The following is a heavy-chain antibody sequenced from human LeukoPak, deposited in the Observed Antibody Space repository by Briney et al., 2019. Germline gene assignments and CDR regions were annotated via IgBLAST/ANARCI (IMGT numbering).Heavy chain of an antibody. CDR1: GFPFDEHA. CDR2: ISYSSETI. CDR3: AKDRGGCSQLGEAYDV. D-gene: IGHD3-10*01. V-gene: IGHV3-9*01. Sequence: GGSLRLSCAASGFPFDEHAMHWVRQAPGKGLEWVSGISYSSETIDYVDSVKGRFTISSDNVRKSLYLQMYMLRIEDTALYYCAKDRGGCSQLGEAYDVWGQGTMVSVSS. J-gene: IGHJ3*01.